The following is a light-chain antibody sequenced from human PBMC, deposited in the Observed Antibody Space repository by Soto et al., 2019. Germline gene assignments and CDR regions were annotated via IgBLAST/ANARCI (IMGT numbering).Light chain of an antibody. CDR3: QQYNNWPRT. Sequence: EILMTQSPASLSVSPGERATLSCRASQSVSSYLAWYQHKPGQAPRLLIYDASTRATGIPARFSGSGSGTEFTLTISSLQSEGFAVYYCQQYNNWPRTFGQGTKMEIK. CDR2: DAS. J-gene: IGKJ1*01. V-gene: IGKV3-15*01. CDR1: QSVSSY.